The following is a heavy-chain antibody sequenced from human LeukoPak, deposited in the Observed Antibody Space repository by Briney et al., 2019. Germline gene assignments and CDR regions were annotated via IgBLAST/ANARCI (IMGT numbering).Heavy chain of an antibody. Sequence: SETLSLTCTVSGGSISGSSYSWSWIRQPPGKGLEWIGYIYHSGSTYYNPSLKSRVTISIDKSKNQFSLNLSPVTAADTAVYYCASTIDSGGNYFDYWGQGTLVTVSS. D-gene: IGHD2-15*01. CDR1: GGSISGSSYS. V-gene: IGHV4-30-2*01. CDR2: IYHSGST. CDR3: ASTIDSGGNYFDY. J-gene: IGHJ4*02.